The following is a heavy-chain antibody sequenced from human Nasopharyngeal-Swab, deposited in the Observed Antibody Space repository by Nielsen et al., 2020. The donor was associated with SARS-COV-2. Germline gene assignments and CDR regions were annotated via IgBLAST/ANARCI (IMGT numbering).Heavy chain of an antibody. CDR2: INPSGGST. CDR3: AREPGDGVSWFDP. Sequence: ASVKVSCKASGYTFTSYYMHWVRQAPGQGLEWMGIINPSGGSTSYAQKFQGRVTVTRDTSTSTVYMELSSLRSEDTAVYYCAREPGDGVSWFDPWGQGTLVTVSS. D-gene: IGHD3-10*01. V-gene: IGHV1-46*01. J-gene: IGHJ5*02. CDR1: GYTFTSYY.